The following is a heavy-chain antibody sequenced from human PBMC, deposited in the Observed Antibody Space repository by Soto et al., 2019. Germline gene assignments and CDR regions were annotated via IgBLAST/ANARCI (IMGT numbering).Heavy chain of an antibody. Sequence: PSETLSLTCTVSGGSISSGDYYWSWIRQPPGKGLEWIGYIYYSGSTYYNPSLKSRVTISVDKSKNQFSLKLSSVTAADTAVYYCARDGLIVVVVAATETYYYGMDVWGQGTTVTVSS. CDR2: IYYSGST. J-gene: IGHJ6*02. CDR1: GGSISSGDYY. V-gene: IGHV4-30-4*01. D-gene: IGHD2-15*01. CDR3: ARDGLIVVVVAATETYYYGMDV.